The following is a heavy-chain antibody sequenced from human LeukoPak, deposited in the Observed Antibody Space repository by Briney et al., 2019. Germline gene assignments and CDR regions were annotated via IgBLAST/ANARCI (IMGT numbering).Heavy chain of an antibody. CDR1: GFTVSSNY. CDR3: ARDLYGVSHDY. CDR2: IYSSGST. J-gene: IGHJ4*02. Sequence: PGGSLRLSCAASGFTVSSNYMNWVRQAPGNGLEWVSVIYSSGSTYYADSVKGRFTISRDNSKNTLYLQMNSLRAEDTAVYYCARDLYGVSHDYWGQGTLVTVSS. V-gene: IGHV3-53*01. D-gene: IGHD4-17*01.